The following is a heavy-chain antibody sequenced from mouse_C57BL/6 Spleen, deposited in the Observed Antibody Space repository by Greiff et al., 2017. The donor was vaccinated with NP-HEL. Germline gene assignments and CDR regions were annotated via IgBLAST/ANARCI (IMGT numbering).Heavy chain of an antibody. V-gene: IGHV1-26*01. D-gene: IGHD2-5*01. CDR2: INPNNGGT. J-gene: IGHJ2*01. CDR1: GYTFTDYY. Sequence: EVQLQQSGPELVKPGASVKISCKASGYTFTDYYMNWVKQSHGKSLEWIGDINPNNGGTSYNQKFKGKATLTVDKSSSTAYMELRSLTSEDSAVYYCAREGMYYSNYFDYWGQGTTLTVSS. CDR3: AREGMYYSNYFDY.